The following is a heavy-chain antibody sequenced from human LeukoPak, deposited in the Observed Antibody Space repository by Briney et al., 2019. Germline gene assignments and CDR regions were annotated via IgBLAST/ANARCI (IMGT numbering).Heavy chain of an antibody. Sequence: SETLSLTCTVSGGSISSSSYYWGWIRQPPGKGLEWIGSIYYTGSTYYNPSLKSRVTISVDTSKNQFSLKLSSVTAADTAAYYCARILGSGSYFDYWGQGTLVTVSS. J-gene: IGHJ4*02. D-gene: IGHD5-12*01. CDR1: GGSISSSSYY. V-gene: IGHV4-39*07. CDR2: IYYTGST. CDR3: ARILGSGSYFDY.